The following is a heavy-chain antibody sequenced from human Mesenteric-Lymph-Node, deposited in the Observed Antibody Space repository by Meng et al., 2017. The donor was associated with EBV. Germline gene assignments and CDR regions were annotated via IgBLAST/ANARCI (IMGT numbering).Heavy chain of an antibody. Sequence: QVQLVKPGAGVKKPWASWKISCKASGYTFTSYALHWVRQAPGQGLEWLGWIKGDDGKTEYSQNIQGRVTIARDTSARTAYMELSSLKSEDTAVYYCARASELLRCFDYWGQGTLVTVSS. V-gene: IGHV1-3*01. CDR3: ARASELLRCFDY. CDR1: GYTFTSYA. CDR2: IKGDDGKT. J-gene: IGHJ4*02. D-gene: IGHD3-10*01.